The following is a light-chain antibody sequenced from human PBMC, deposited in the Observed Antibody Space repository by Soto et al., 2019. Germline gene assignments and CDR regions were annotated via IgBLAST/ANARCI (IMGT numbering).Light chain of an antibody. J-gene: IGKJ5*01. V-gene: IGKV3D-20*02. CDR3: QQRSNWPIT. CDR1: QSVSSSY. CDR2: DAS. Sequence: EIVLTQSPGTLSLSPGERATLSCRASQSVSSSYLAWYQQKPGQAPRLLIYDASNRATGIPARFIGSGSGTDFTLTISSLEPEDFAVYYCQQRSNWPITFGQGTRLEIK.